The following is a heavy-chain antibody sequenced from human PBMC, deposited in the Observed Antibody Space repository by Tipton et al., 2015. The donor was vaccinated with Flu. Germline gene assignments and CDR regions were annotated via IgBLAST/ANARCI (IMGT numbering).Heavy chain of an antibody. CDR1: GYYISSGYY. J-gene: IGHJ4*02. Sequence: TLSLTCAVSGYYISSGYYWGWIRQPPGKGLEWIGSINHSGNTFYNPSLKSRVTISVDTSKNQFSLKLGSVTAADTAVYYCARAVLYWGQGTLVTVSS. V-gene: IGHV4-38-2*01. D-gene: IGHD6-19*01. CDR3: ARAVLY. CDR2: INHSGNT.